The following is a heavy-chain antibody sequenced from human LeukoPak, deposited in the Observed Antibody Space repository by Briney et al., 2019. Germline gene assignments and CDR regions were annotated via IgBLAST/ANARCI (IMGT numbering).Heavy chain of an antibody. Sequence: AESLRLSCAASGFTFSRYWMSWVRQAPGKGLEWVANIKQDGSEKYYVDSVKGRFTISRDNAENSLYLQMNSLRAEDTAVYYCASSPSRWGLGTLVTVSS. V-gene: IGHV3-7*01. CDR1: GFTFSRYW. CDR3: ASSPSR. J-gene: IGHJ4*02. CDR2: IKQDGSEK.